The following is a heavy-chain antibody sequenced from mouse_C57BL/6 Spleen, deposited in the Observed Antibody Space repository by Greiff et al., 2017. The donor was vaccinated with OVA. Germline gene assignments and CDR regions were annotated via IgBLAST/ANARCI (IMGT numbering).Heavy chain of an antibody. V-gene: IGHV1-52*01. CDR3: ARDITTVVATDWYFDV. J-gene: IGHJ1*03. Sequence: VQLQQPGAELVRPGSSVKLSCKASGYTFTSYWMHWVKQRPIQGLEWIGNIDPSDSETHYNQKFKDKATLTVDKSSSTAYMQLSSLTSEDSAVYYCARDITTVVATDWYFDVWGTGTTVTVSS. CDR2: IDPSDSET. CDR1: GYTFTSYW. D-gene: IGHD1-1*01.